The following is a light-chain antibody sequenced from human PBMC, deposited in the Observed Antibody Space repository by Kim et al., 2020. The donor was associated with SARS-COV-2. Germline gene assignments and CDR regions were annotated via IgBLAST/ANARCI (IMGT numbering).Light chain of an antibody. CDR3: AAWYDRLHAWV. Sequence: QSVLTQPPSVSGAPRQRVAISCSGSNSDIGSNPVTWYQQLPGKAPKLLIYYDNLLPSGVSDRFSGSKSGTSASLAIGGLQSEEEADYYCAAWYDRLHAWVFGGGTQLTVL. V-gene: IGLV1-36*01. CDR2: YDN. J-gene: IGLJ3*02. CDR1: NSDIGSNP.